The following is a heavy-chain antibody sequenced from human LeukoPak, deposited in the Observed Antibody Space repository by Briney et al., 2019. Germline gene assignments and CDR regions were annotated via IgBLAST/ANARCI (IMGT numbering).Heavy chain of an antibody. J-gene: IGHJ6*02. CDR3: ARGSMVATKDPYYYYGMDV. Sequence: GAPVKVSCKASGYTFTSYGISWVRQAPGQGLEWMGWISAYNGNTNYAQKLQGRVTMTTDTSTSTAYMELRSLRSDDTAVYYCARGSMVATKDPYYYYGMDVWGQGTTVTVSS. CDR2: ISAYNGNT. V-gene: IGHV1-18*01. CDR1: GYTFTSYG. D-gene: IGHD5-12*01.